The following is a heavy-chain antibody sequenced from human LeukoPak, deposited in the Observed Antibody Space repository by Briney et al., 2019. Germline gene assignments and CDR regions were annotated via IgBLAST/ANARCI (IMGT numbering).Heavy chain of an antibody. J-gene: IGHJ4*02. CDR1: GFTFSSYS. CDR2: ISSSSSYI. V-gene: IGHV3-21*01. CDR3: ARVVGATLIDY. D-gene: IGHD1-26*01. Sequence: GGSLRLSCAASGFTFSSYSMNWVRQAPGKGLEWVSSISSSSSYIYYADSVKGRFTISRDNAKNSLYLQMNSLRAEDTAVYYCARVVGATLIDYWGQGTLVTVSS.